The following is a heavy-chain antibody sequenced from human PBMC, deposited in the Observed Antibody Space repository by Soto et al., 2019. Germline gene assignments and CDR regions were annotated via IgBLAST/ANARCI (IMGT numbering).Heavy chain of an antibody. D-gene: IGHD4-17*01. CDR3: ARGYGGNSAAFDI. CDR2: IWYDGSDK. V-gene: IGHV3-33*01. Sequence: QVQLVESGGGVVQPGRSLRLSCAASGFSFSSYGMHWVRQAPGKGLEWVAVIWYDGSDKYYVDSVKGRFTISRDNSKNMVYLQMNSPRAEDTAVYYCARGYGGNSAAFDIWGQGTLVTVPS. CDR1: GFSFSSYG. J-gene: IGHJ3*02.